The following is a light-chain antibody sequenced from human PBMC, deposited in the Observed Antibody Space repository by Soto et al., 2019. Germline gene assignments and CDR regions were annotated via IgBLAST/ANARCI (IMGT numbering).Light chain of an antibody. Sequence: QSVLTQPASVSGSPGQSITLSCTGTSSDTAGYNYVSWYQQHPGKAPKLMIYEVSNRPSGVSNRFSGSQSGNTASLTISGLQAEDEANYYCSSYTTSNTPLYVFGTGTKLTVL. CDR1: SSDTAGYNY. CDR2: EVS. V-gene: IGLV2-14*01. J-gene: IGLJ1*01. CDR3: SSYTTSNTPLYV.